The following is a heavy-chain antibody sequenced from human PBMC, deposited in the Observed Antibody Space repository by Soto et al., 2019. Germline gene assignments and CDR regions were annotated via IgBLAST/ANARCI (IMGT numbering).Heavy chain of an antibody. CDR2: IYYSGST. CDR1: GGSISSYY. Sequence: QVQLQESGPGLVKPSETLSLTCTVSGGSISSYYWSWIRQPPGKGLEWIGYIYYSGSTNYNPSLKSRVTISVDTSKNQFSRKLSSVTAADTAVYYCARTGYPAEQNWFDPWGQGTLVTVSS. CDR3: ARTGYPAEQNWFDP. D-gene: IGHD6-25*01. V-gene: IGHV4-59*01. J-gene: IGHJ5*02.